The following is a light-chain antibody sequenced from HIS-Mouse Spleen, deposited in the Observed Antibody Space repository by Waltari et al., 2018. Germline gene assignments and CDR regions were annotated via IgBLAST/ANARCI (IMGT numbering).Light chain of an antibody. J-gene: IGLJ2*01. CDR3: SSYTSSSTVV. V-gene: IGLV2-14*03. Sequence: QSALTQPASVSGSPGQSITISCTGTSSDVGGYNYVSWYQQHPGKAPKRMIYDVSNRPAGFSNRFSCSKSGNTASLTISGLQAEDEADYYCSSYTSSSTVVFGGGTKLTVL. CDR1: SSDVGGYNY. CDR2: DVS.